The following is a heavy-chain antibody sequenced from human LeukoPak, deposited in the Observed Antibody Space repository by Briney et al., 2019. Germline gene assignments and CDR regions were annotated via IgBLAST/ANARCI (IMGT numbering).Heavy chain of an antibody. J-gene: IGHJ4*02. CDR1: GGSFSGYY. V-gene: IGHV4-34*01. CDR3: AHTGYSSGWYPLDY. CDR2: INHSGST. D-gene: IGHD6-19*01. Sequence: PSETLSLTCAVYGGSFSGYYWSWIRQPPGKGLEWIGEINHSGSTNYNPSLKSRVTISVDTSKNQFSLKLSSVTAADTAVYYCAHTGYSSGWYPLDYWGQGTLVTVSS.